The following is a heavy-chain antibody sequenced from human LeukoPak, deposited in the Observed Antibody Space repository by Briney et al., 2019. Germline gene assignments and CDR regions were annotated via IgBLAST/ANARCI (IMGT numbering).Heavy chain of an antibody. Sequence: GASVKVSCKASGGTFSSYAISWVRQAPGQGLEWMGGIIPIFGTPNYAQNFQDRVTITADESTNTAYMELSSLRSEDTAVYYCARLGSGTVPYWGQGTLVTVSS. J-gene: IGHJ4*02. CDR2: IIPIFGTP. V-gene: IGHV1-69*13. D-gene: IGHD1-26*01. CDR3: ARLGSGTVPY. CDR1: GGTFSSYA.